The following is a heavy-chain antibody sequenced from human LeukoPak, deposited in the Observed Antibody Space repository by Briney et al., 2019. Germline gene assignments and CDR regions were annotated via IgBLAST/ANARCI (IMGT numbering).Heavy chain of an antibody. Sequence: SETLSLTCDVSGGSFSGYYWNWIRQPPGKGLEWIGEINHRGSTNYNPSLKSRVAISLDTSKNQFSLKVTSVTAADTAVYYCARHVPAYSYGPMNYYYYMDVWGKGTTVTISS. CDR2: INHRGST. CDR3: ARHVPAYSYGPMNYYYYMDV. CDR1: GGSFSGYY. V-gene: IGHV4-34*01. D-gene: IGHD5-18*01. J-gene: IGHJ6*03.